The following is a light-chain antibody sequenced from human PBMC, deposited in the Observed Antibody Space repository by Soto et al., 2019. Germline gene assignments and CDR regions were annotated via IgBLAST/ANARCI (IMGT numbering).Light chain of an antibody. Sequence: DIHMTQSRSSLSASVGDRVTITCQASQDISNYLNWYQQKPGKAPKLLIYDASNLETGVPSRFSGSGSGTDFTLKISRVEAEDVGVYYCMQVLQTPRTFGGGTKVDIK. CDR3: MQVLQTPRT. J-gene: IGKJ4*01. V-gene: IGKV1-33*01. CDR1: QDISNY. CDR2: DAS.